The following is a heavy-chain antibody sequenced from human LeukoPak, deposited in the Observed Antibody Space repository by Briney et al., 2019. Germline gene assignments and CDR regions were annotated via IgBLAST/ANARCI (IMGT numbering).Heavy chain of an antibody. D-gene: IGHD6-6*01. Sequence: GVSLRLSCAASGFTVTNNYMSWVRQAPGKGLEWVSVLYSGGTTTYYADSVEGRFTISRDNSKNTLYLQMNSLRAEDTAVYYCARESRSSPTYYFDYWGQGTLVTVSS. V-gene: IGHV3-66*01. CDR2: LYSGGTTT. CDR1: GFTVTNNY. CDR3: ARESRSSPTYYFDY. J-gene: IGHJ4*02.